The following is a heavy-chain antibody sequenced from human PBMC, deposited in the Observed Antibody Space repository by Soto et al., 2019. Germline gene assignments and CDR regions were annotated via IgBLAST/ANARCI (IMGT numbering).Heavy chain of an antibody. V-gene: IGHV1-69*02. CDR2: IIPMVRMA. Sequence: QVQLVQSGAELRKPGSSVKVSCTASGDTFSFYTMNWVRQAPGQGPEWMGRIIPMVRMAHFAQKFQGRVTITPDKSTSTSCMELSSLRSEDTAVDYCATNYGSGRAPFDYWGRGTLVTFSS. J-gene: IGHJ4*02. CDR3: ATNYGSGRAPFDY. CDR1: GDTFSFYT. D-gene: IGHD3-10*01.